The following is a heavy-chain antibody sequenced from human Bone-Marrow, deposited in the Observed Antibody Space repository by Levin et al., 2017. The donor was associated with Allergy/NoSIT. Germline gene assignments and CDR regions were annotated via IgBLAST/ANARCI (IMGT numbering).Heavy chain of an antibody. J-gene: IGHJ4*02. CDR1: GFTFDDYA. V-gene: IGHV3-9*01. Sequence: PGGSLRLSCAASGFTFDDYAMHWVRQAPGKGLEWVSGISWNSGSIGYADSVKGRFTISRDNAKNSLYLQMNSLRAEDTALYYCAKDILRSMVQGATHSHAFDYWGQGTLVTVSS. CDR3: AKDILRSMVQGATHSHAFDY. CDR2: ISWNSGSI. D-gene: IGHD3-10*01.